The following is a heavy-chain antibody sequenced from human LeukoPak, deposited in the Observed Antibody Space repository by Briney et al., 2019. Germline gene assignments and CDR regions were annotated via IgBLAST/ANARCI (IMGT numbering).Heavy chain of an antibody. V-gene: IGHV1-46*01. Sequence: ASVKVSCKASGYTFTSYYMHWVRQAPGQGLEWMGIINPSGGSTSYAQKFQGRVTMTRDMSTSTVYMELSSLRSEDTAVYYCARAPKRYCSGGSCYPTPTYYFDYWGQGTLVTVSS. CDR1: GYTFTSYY. J-gene: IGHJ4*02. D-gene: IGHD2-15*01. CDR3: ARAPKRYCSGGSCYPTPTYYFDY. CDR2: INPSGGST.